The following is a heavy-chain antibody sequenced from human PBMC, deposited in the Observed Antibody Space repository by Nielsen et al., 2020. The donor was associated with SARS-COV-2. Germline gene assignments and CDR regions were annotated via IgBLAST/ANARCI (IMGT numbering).Heavy chain of an antibody. V-gene: IGHV3-23*03. Sequence: GGSLRLSCAASGFTFSSYAMSWVRQAPGKGLEWVSVIYSGGSSTYYADSVKGRFTISRDNSKNTLYLQMNNLRAEDTAVYYCAKGPSGFLELSYYYYYYGMDVWGQGTTVTVSS. CDR1: GFTFSSYA. J-gene: IGHJ6*02. CDR2: IYSGGSST. CDR3: AKGPSGFLELSYYYYYYGMDV. D-gene: IGHD3-3*01.